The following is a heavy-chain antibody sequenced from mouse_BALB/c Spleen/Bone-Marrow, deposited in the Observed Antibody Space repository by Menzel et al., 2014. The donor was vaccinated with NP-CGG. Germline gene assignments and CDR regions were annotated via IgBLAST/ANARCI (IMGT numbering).Heavy chain of an antibody. V-gene: IGHV14-1*02. CDR2: IDPENGNT. CDR1: GFNIKDYY. J-gene: IGHJ4*01. Sequence: VHVKQSGAEIVRPGALVKLSCKASGFNIKDYYMQWVKQRPEQGLEWIGWIDPENGNTIYDPKFQGKASITADTSSNTAYLQLSSLTSEDTAVYYCARGDGYAMDYWGQGTSVTVSS. CDR3: ARGDGYAMDY.